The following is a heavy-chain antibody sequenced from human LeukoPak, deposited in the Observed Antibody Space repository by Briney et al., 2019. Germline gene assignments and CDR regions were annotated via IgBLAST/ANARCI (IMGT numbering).Heavy chain of an antibody. Sequence: GESLKISCKGSGYTFTSYWIAWVRQMPGKGLEWMGIIYPGDSDTKYSPSFQGQVTISADKSISTAYLQWSSLQASDTAMYYCARRSGWDFHHWGQGTLVTVSS. V-gene: IGHV5-51*01. CDR1: GYTFTSYW. CDR2: IYPGDSDT. D-gene: IGHD1-26*01. CDR3: ARRSGWDFHH. J-gene: IGHJ1*01.